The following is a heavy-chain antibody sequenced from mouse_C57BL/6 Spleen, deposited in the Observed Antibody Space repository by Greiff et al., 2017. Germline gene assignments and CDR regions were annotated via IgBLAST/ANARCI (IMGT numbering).Heavy chain of an antibody. CDR1: GYTFTSYW. Sequence: VQLQQPGAELVKPGASVKLSCKASGYTFTSYWMHWVKPRPGQGLEWIGMIHPNSGSTNYNEKFKSKATLTVDKSSSTAYMQLSSLTSEDSAVYYCARRVVVADWYFDVWGTGTTVTVSS. V-gene: IGHV1-64*01. CDR2: IHPNSGST. D-gene: IGHD1-1*01. CDR3: ARRVVVADWYFDV. J-gene: IGHJ1*03.